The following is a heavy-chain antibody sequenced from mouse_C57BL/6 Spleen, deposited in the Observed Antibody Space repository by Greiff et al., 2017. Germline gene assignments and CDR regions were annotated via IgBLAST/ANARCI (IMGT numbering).Heavy chain of an antibody. Sequence: QVQLKQSGPELVKPGASVKFSCKASGYAFSSYWINWVKQRPGQGLEWIGQIYPGDGGTNYNGKFKGKATLTADTSSSTAYMQLSSLTSEDSAVFYCATYTYDYDGDYGFAYWGQGTTVTVSA. CDR3: ATYTYDYDGDYGFAY. V-gene: IGHV1-80*01. CDR2: IYPGDGGT. CDR1: GYAFSSYW. J-gene: IGHJ2*01. D-gene: IGHD2-4*01.